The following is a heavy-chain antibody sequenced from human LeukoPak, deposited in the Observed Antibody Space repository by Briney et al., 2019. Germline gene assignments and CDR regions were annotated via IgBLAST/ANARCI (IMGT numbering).Heavy chain of an antibody. J-gene: IGHJ4*02. CDR1: GGSISSSSYY. Sequence: SETLSLTCTVSGGSISSSSYYWGWIRQPPGKGLVWIGSFYYSGSTYYNPSLKSRVTISVDTSKNQLSLKLSSVTATDTAVYYCARRRSGNSYVDYWGQGTLVTVSS. V-gene: IGHV4-39*01. CDR3: ARRRSGNSYVDY. D-gene: IGHD5-18*01. CDR2: FYYSGST.